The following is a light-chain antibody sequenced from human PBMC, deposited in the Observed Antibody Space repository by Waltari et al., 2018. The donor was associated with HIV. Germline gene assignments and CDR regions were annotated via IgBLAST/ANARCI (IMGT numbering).Light chain of an antibody. CDR2: DAS. CDR3: LQRSNWPFFT. Sequence: EIVLTQSPATRSLSPGERATLSCRASESVTSFLAWYQQNPGQAPRLLIYDASSRAMCIPARFSGSGSGTDVNLTISSLEAEDFAVDYCLQRSNWPFFTGGPGTKVEIK. V-gene: IGKV3-11*01. CDR1: ESVTSF. J-gene: IGKJ3*01.